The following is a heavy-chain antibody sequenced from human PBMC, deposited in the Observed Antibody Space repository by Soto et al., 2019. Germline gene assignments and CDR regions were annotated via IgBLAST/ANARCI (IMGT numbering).Heavy chain of an antibody. Sequence: GGSLRLSCAASGFTFSTYAMSWVRQAPGKGLEWVSGISGSGGSTYYADSVKGRFTISRDNSKSTLYLQVISLRAEDTALYYCAKDMYYYGSDGAPFDYWGQGTLVTVSS. CDR2: ISGSGGST. D-gene: IGHD3-10*01. J-gene: IGHJ4*02. CDR3: AKDMYYYGSDGAPFDY. V-gene: IGHV3-23*01. CDR1: GFTFSTYA.